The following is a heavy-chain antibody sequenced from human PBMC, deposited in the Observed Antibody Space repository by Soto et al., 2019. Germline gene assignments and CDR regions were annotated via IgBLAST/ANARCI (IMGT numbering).Heavy chain of an antibody. D-gene: IGHD2-2*01. CDR2: IWCNSSGT. V-gene: IGHV3-33*06. CDR3: AKHLGEVPAAMDY. J-gene: IGHJ4*02. CDR1: GFTFSSYG. Sequence: PGGSMRLSCAASGFTFSSYGMHRVRQDPGKGLEWVAVIWCNSSGTYNADSVKGRFTISRDDSKNTLYLQMNSLRAEDTAIYYCAKHLGEVPAAMDYWGQGTLVTVSS.